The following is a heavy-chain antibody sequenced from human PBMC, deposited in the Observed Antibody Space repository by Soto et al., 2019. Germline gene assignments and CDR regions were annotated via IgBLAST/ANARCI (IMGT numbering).Heavy chain of an antibody. V-gene: IGHV3-49*03. CDR3: TRPGYDSGCYWERWFAFDI. J-gene: IGHJ3*02. D-gene: IGHD1-26*01. CDR1: GFTFGDYA. Sequence: GGSLRLSCTVSGFTFGDYAMSWFRQAPGKGLEWVGFIRSKAYGGTTEYAASVKGRFTISRDDSKSIAYLQMSSLKTEDTAVYYCTRPGYDSGCYWERWFAFDIWGQGTMVTVSS. CDR2: IRSKAYGGTT.